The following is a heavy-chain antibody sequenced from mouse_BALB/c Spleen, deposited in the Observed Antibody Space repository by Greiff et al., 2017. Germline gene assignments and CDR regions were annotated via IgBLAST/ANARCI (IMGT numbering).Heavy chain of an antibody. CDR3: ARGNYGSSLWYFDV. V-gene: IGHV5-6-5*01. D-gene: IGHD1-1*01. CDR1: GFTFSSYA. J-gene: IGHJ1*01. CDR2: ISSGGST. Sequence: EVQRVESGGGLVKPGGSLKLSCAASGFTFSSYAMSWVRQTPEKRLEWVASISSGGSTYYPDSVKGRFTISRDNARNILYLQMSSLRSEDTAMYYCARGNYGSSLWYFDVWGAGTTVTVSS.